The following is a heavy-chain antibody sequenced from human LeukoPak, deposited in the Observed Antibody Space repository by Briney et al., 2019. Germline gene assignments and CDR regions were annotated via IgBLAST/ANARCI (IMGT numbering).Heavy chain of an antibody. D-gene: IGHD3-10*01. J-gene: IGHJ4*02. V-gene: IGHV3-64D*06. CDR3: VKDGSGSYFTYYFDY. CDR2: ISSNGGST. Sequence: GGSLRLSCSASGFTFSRYAMHWVRQAPGKGLEYVSAISSNGGSTYYADSVKGRFTISRDNSKNTLYLQMSSLRAEDTAVYYCVKDGSGSYFTYYFDYWGQGTLVTVSS. CDR1: GFTFSRYA.